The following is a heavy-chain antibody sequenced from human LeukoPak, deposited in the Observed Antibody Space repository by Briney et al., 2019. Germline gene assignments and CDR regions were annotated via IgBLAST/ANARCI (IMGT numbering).Heavy chain of an antibody. CDR1: GYTFTSYD. CDR2: MNLNSGNT. Sequence: RRASVKVSCKASGYTFTSYDINWVRQATGQGLEWVGWMNLNSGNTGYAQKFQGRVTMTRNTSISTAYMELSSLRSEDTAVYYCARLGTYSSGWPILGYWGQGTLVTVSS. CDR3: ARLGTYSSGWPILGY. V-gene: IGHV1-8*01. D-gene: IGHD6-19*01. J-gene: IGHJ4*02.